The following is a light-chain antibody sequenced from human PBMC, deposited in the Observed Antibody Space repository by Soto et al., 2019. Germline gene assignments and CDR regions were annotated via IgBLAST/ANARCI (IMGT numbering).Light chain of an antibody. J-gene: IGLJ1*01. CDR1: GSNIGSNT. CDR3: AAWDDRLNGYV. Sequence: QSFLTQPPSASGTPGQRATISCSGSGSNIGSNTVNWYQQLPGAAPKLLIYNNNHRPSGVPDRFSGSKSGTSASLAISRLQSEDEADYYCAAWDDRLNGYVFGTGTKVTVL. CDR2: NNN. V-gene: IGLV1-44*01.